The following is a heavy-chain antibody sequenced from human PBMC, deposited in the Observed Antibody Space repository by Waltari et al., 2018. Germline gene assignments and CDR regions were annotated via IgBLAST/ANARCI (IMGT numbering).Heavy chain of an antibody. CDR1: GGTFSSYA. CDR3: ARGVGQLASYYYYGMDV. D-gene: IGHD6-13*01. J-gene: IGHJ6*02. Sequence: QVQLVQSGAEVTKPGSSVKVSCKASGGTFSSYAISWVRQPPGQGLEWMGRIIPILGIANYAQKFQGRVTITADKSTSTAYMELSSLRSEDTAVYYCARGVGQLASYYYYGMDVWGQGTTVTVSS. CDR2: IIPILGIA. V-gene: IGHV1-69*09.